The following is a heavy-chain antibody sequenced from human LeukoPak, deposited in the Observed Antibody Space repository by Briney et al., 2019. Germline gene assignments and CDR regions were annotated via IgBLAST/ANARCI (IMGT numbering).Heavy chain of an antibody. CDR2: ITRGGSS. CDR3: AKEHLKYANDNRGSFDY. J-gene: IGHJ4*02. CDR1: ETPFRETA. D-gene: IGHD3-22*01. Sequence: GGPLRLSGVASETPFRETAMTWVPKAPGKALNWLSVITRGGSSYFAVSVKGRFTSSRDNARNSVYLRLNRLRNEDTALYYCAKEHLKYANDNRGSFDYWGQGTLVTVSS. V-gene: IGHV3-23*01.